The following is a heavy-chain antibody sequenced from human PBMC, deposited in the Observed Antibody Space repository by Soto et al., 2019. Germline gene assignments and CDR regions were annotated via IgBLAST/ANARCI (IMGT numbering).Heavy chain of an antibody. CDR3: ASFYYYDSSGYCPQDYYYGMDV. Sequence: SVKVSCKASGGTFSSYAISWVRQAPGQGLEWMGGIIPIFGTANYAQKFQGRVTITADESTSTAYMELSSLRSEDTAVYYCASFYYYDSSGYCPQDYYYGMDVWGQGTTVTVSS. CDR1: GGTFSSYA. J-gene: IGHJ6*02. CDR2: IIPIFGTA. V-gene: IGHV1-69*13. D-gene: IGHD3-22*01.